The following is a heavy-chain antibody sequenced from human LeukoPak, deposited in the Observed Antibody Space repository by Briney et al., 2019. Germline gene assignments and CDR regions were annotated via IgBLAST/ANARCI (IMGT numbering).Heavy chain of an antibody. J-gene: IGHJ4*02. CDR3: ARVACKTSCSNGVYLDY. CDR2: LSYDGSDN. V-gene: IGHV3-30*01. D-gene: IGHD2-2*01. Sequence: GRSLRLSCAASGFTFSSYEMHWVRQAPGKGLEWVALLSYDGSDNYYADSVKGRFTIPRDNSKNTLYLQMTSLRAEDTAVYYCARVACKTSCSNGVYLDYWGQGTLVTVSS. CDR1: GFTFSSYE.